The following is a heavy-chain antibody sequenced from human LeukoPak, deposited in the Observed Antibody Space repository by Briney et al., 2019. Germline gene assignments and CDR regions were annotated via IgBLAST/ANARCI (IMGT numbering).Heavy chain of an antibody. J-gene: IGHJ3*02. CDR3: ARIHGGYSYGLGAFDI. Sequence: PGGSLRLSCAASEFTSSNYWMSWVRQAPGKGLEWVANIKQDGSEIYYVDSVRGRFTISRDNAKNSVYLHMNSLRDDDTAVYYCARIHGGYSYGLGAFDIWGQGTMVTVSS. CDR2: IKQDGSEI. CDR1: EFTSSNYW. D-gene: IGHD5-18*01. V-gene: IGHV3-7*01.